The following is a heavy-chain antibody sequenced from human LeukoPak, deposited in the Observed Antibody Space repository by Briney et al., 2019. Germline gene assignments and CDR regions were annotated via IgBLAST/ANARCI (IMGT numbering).Heavy chain of an antibody. CDR3: ARGPTTVATLSYYFDF. D-gene: IGHD4-23*01. V-gene: IGHV4-34*01. Sequence: SETLSLTCAVSGGSFIGSFWNWIRQPPGKGLEWIAEINHRGITNYNPSLKSRVTISVDTSKNQFSLKLTSVTAADTAVYYCARGPTTVATLSYYFDFWGQGTPVTVSS. J-gene: IGHJ4*02. CDR2: INHRGIT. CDR1: GGSFIGSF.